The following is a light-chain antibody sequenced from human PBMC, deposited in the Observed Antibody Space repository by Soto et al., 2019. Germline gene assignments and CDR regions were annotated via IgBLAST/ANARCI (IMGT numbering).Light chain of an antibody. CDR3: QQYDDLPIT. J-gene: IGKJ5*01. Sequence: DIQMTQSPSSLSASVGDRVTITCQASQDIDNYLNWYQQKPGKAPKLLIYDASNFETGVPLRFSASGSGTHFTFTISSLQPEDIATYYCQQYDDLPITFGQGTRLEIK. CDR2: DAS. CDR1: QDIDNY. V-gene: IGKV1-33*01.